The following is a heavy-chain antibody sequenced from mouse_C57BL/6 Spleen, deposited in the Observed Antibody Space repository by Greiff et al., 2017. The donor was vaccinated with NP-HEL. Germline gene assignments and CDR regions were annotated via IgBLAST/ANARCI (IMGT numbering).Heavy chain of an antibody. CDR1: GYAFSSSW. CDR2: IYPGDGDT. V-gene: IGHV1-82*01. J-gene: IGHJ4*01. Sequence: QVHVKQSGPELVKPGASVKISCKASGYAFSSSWMNWVKQRPGKGLEWIGRIYPGDGDTNYNGKFKGKATLTADKSSSTAYMQLSSLTSEDSAVYFCASPLIITTLDYWGQGTSVTVSS. CDR3: ASPLIITTLDY. D-gene: IGHD1-1*01.